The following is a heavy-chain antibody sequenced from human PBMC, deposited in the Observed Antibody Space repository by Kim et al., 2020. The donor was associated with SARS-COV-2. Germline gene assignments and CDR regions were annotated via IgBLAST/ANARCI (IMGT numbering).Heavy chain of an antibody. CDR1: GDSISSSSYS. CDR2: IYYGGSA. V-gene: IGHV4-39*01. Sequence: SETLSLTCSVSGDSISSSSYSWGWIRQPPGKGLEWIGSIYYGGSASYNPSLKSRVTISVDMSKKQFSLNLSSGTAADTAVYYCARRLRSSGWYVAYYFDYWGQGTLVTVSS. CDR3: ARRLRSSGWYVAYYFDY. D-gene: IGHD6-19*01. J-gene: IGHJ4*02.